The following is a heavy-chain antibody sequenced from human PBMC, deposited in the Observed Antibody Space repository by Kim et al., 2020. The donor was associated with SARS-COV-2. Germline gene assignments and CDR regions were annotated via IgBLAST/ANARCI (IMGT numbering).Heavy chain of an antibody. J-gene: IGHJ6*02. V-gene: IGHV3-9*01. Sequence: GGSLRLSCAASGFTFDDYAMHWVRQAPGKGLEWVSGISWNSGSIGYADSVKGRFTISRDNAKNSLYLQMNSLRAEDTAVYYCAKVLSPVTAMVSRYYFGMDVWGQGTTVTLS. CDR2: ISWNSGSI. D-gene: IGHD5-18*01. CDR1: GFTFDDYA. CDR3: AKVLSPVTAMVSRYYFGMDV.